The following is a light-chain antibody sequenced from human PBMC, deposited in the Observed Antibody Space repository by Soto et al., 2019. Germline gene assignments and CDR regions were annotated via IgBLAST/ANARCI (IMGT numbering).Light chain of an antibody. J-gene: IGLJ1*01. CDR3: SSYTSSSTYV. Sequence: QSVLTQPASVSGSPGQSITISCTGTSSDVGGYNYVSWYQQHPGKAPKLMIYEVSNRLSGVSNRFSGSKPDNTASLTISGLQAEDEADYYCSSYTSSSTYVFGTGTKVTVL. CDR1: SSDVGGYNY. V-gene: IGLV2-14*01. CDR2: EVS.